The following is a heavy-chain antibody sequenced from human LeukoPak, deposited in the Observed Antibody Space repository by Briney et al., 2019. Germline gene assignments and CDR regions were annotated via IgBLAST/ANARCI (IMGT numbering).Heavy chain of an antibody. V-gene: IGHV5-51*01. D-gene: IGHD4-23*01. Sequence: GESLKISCKSSGYSFTSYWIGWVRQMPGKGLEWMGIIYPGDSDTRYSPSFQGQVTISADKSISTAYLQWSSLKASDTAMYYCAGHLTVAVPGNAFDIWGQGTMVTVSS. CDR1: GYSFTSYW. CDR3: AGHLTVAVPGNAFDI. CDR2: IYPGDSDT. J-gene: IGHJ3*02.